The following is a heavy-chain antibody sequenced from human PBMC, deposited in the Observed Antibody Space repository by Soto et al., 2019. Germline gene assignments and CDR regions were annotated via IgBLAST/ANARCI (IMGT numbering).Heavy chain of an antibody. CDR1: AGSISSYY. D-gene: IGHD2-2*01. CDR2: IYYSGNT. Sequence: PSETLSLTCTVSAGSISSYYWSWIRQPPGKGLEWIGYIYYSGNTNYNPSLKSRVTISVDTSKNQFSLKLSSMTVADTAVYFCAREYCSSTRCYGTFDYWGQGTLVTVSS. V-gene: IGHV4-59*01. J-gene: IGHJ4*02. CDR3: AREYCSSTRCYGTFDY.